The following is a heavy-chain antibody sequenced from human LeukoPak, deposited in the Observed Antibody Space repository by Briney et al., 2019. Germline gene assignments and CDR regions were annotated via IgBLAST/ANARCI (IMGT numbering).Heavy chain of an antibody. V-gene: IGHV1-3*01. CDR2: INAGNGNT. CDR3: ARAGDSSSSGYYYYGMDV. Sequence: ASVKVSCKASGYTFTSYAMHWVRQAPGQRLEWMGWINAGNGNTKYSQKFQGRVTITADESTSTAYMELSSLRSEDTAVYYCARAGDSSSSGYYYYGMDVWGQGTTVTVSS. CDR1: GYTFTSYA. D-gene: IGHD6-6*01. J-gene: IGHJ6*02.